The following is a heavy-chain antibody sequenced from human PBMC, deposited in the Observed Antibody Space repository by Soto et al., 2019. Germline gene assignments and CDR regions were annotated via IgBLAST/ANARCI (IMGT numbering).Heavy chain of an antibody. Sequence: QVQLVQSGAEVQKPGSSVKVSCKASRGSFSSFVISWVRQAPGQGFEWLGGFMPIIGSANYAQNFQGRLTINADESTNIAYMELSSLRSEDTAVYYCTRGQASDVWGQGTMVTVSS. J-gene: IGHJ3*01. CDR2: FMPIIGSA. V-gene: IGHV1-69*01. CDR1: RGSFSSFV. CDR3: TRGQASDV.